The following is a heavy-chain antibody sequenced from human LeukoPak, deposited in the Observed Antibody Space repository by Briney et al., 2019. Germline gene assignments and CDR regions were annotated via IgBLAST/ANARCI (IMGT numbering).Heavy chain of an antibody. D-gene: IGHD3-9*01. CDR3: ARAFVPYYDILTGYYKHPIDAFDI. Sequence: SQTLSLTCTVSGGSVTSGNYYWNWIRQPAGKGLEWIGRIYTSGSTNYNPSLRSRVTMSVDTSKNQFSLKLSSVTAADTAVYYCARAFVPYYDILTGYYKHPIDAFDIWGPGTMVTVSS. V-gene: IGHV4-61*02. J-gene: IGHJ3*02. CDR1: GGSVTSGNYY. CDR2: IYTSGST.